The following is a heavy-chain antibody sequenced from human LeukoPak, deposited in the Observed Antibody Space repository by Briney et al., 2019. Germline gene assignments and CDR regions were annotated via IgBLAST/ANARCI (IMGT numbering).Heavy chain of an antibody. V-gene: IGHV4-39*01. Sequence: SETLSLTCTVSGGSISSSSYYWGWIRQPPGKGLEWIGSIYYSGSTYYNPSLKSRVTISVDTSKNQFSLKLSSVTAADTAVYYCARQGYGSGSPYNWSDPWGQGNLVTVFS. CDR1: GGSISSSSYY. J-gene: IGHJ5*02. D-gene: IGHD3-10*01. CDR3: ARQGYGSGSPYNWSDP. CDR2: IYYSGST.